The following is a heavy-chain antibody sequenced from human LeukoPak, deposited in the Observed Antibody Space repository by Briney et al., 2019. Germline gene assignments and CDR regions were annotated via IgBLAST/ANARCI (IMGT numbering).Heavy chain of an antibody. V-gene: IGHV1-2*02. D-gene: IGHD3-10*01. CDR1: GYTFTGYY. CDR2: INPNSGGT. CDR3: ARDANVLLWLGESGYFDY. J-gene: IGHJ4*02. Sequence: ASVKVSCKASGYTFTGYYMHWVRQAPGQGLEWMGWINPNSGGTNYAQKFQGRVTMTRDTSISTAYMELSSLRSEDTAVYYCARDANVLLWLGESGYFDYWGQGTLVTVSS.